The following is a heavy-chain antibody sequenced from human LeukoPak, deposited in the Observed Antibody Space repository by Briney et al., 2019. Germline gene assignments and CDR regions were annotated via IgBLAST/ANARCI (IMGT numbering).Heavy chain of an antibody. D-gene: IGHD4-17*01. J-gene: IGHJ4*02. CDR2: IRSKANSYAT. V-gene: IGHV3-73*01. Sequence: PGGSLRLSCAASGFTFSGSAMHWVRQASGKGLEWVGRIRSKANSYATAYAASVKGRFTISRDDSKNTAYLQMNSLKTEDTAVYYCTLDTTVTTLQVSYWGQGTLVTVSS. CDR3: TLDTTVTTLQVSY. CDR1: GFTFSGSA.